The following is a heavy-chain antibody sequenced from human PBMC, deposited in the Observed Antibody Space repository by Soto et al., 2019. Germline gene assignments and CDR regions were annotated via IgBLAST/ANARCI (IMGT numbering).Heavy chain of an antibody. CDR3: ASSHAGAHITAAVH. J-gene: IGHJ4*02. CDR1: GGSISSGGYS. D-gene: IGHD6-13*01. Sequence: QLQLQESCSGLVKPSQTLSLTCAVSGGSISSGGYSWSWIRQPPGKGLEWIGYIYHSGSTYYNPSLKSRVTISVDRSKNQCALKLSSVTAADTAVYYCASSHAGAHITAAVHWGQGTLVTVSS. V-gene: IGHV4-30-2*01. CDR2: IYHSGST.